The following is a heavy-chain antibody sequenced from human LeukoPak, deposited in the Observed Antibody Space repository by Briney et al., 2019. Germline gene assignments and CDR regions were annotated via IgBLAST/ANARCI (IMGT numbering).Heavy chain of an antibody. Sequence: GESLKISCKGSGYSFTNYWIGWVRQMPGKGLEWMGITYLGDSDTRYSPSFQGQVTISADKSISTAYLQWSSLKASDTAMYYCARHPSYYSGWPLDSWGQGTLVTVSP. V-gene: IGHV5-51*01. CDR1: GYSFTNYW. CDR2: TYLGDSDT. D-gene: IGHD6-19*01. J-gene: IGHJ4*02. CDR3: ARHPSYYSGWPLDS.